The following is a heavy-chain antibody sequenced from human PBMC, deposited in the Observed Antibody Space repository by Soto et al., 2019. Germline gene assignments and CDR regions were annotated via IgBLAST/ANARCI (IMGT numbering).Heavy chain of an antibody. CDR3: AKDPFYCSSTSCYDDSRFDP. CDR2: ISGSGGST. V-gene: IGHV3-23*01. Sequence: GGSLRLSCAASGFTFSSYAMSWVRQAPGKGLEWVSAISGSGGSTYYADSVKGRFTISRDNSKNTLYLQMNSLRAEDTAVYYCAKDPFYCSSTSCYDDSRFDPWGQGTLVTVSS. CDR1: GFTFSSYA. J-gene: IGHJ5*02. D-gene: IGHD2-2*01.